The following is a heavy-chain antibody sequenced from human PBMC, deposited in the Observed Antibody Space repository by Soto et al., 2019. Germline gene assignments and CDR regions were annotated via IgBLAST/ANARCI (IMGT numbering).Heavy chain of an antibody. D-gene: IGHD6-6*01. V-gene: IGHV2-70*11. J-gene: IGHJ4*02. Sequence: SRPTLVNLTQTLTLTCTFSGFSLSTSGMCVNWIRQPPGKALEWLARIDWHDDKYYSTSLKTRLTLSKDTSKTQVLLTMTTIHPVDTATYFCALRMAANGTHCDYLGQGTLVTGS. CDR1: GFSLSTSGMC. CDR3: ALRMAANGTHCDY. CDR2: IDWHDDK.